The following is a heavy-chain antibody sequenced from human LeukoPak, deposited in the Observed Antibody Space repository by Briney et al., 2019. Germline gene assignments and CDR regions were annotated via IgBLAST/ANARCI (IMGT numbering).Heavy chain of an antibody. J-gene: IGHJ3*02. CDR3: ARDAPPSSFDI. CDR1: GGSISSYY. V-gene: IGHV4-59*01. Sequence: SETLSLTCTVSGGSISSYYWIWIRQPPGKGLEWIGYIYYSGSTNYNPSLKSRVIISVDTSKNQFSLKLTSVTAADTAVYYCARDAPPSSFDIWGQGTMVTVSS. CDR2: IYYSGST.